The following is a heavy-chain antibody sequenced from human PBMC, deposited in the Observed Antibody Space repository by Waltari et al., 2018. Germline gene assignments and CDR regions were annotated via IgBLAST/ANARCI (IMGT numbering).Heavy chain of an antibody. D-gene: IGHD1-1*01. CDR3: ATYLGASLGTAAFDV. V-gene: IGHV4-39*01. Sequence: QLQLQESGPGLVKPSETLSLTCSVSGGSITSNRHYWGWIRQPPGQGLEWIGTMSYNGATYSSPSLKCRVTISRDTSKNQLSLKLGSVTAADTAVYYCATYLGASLGTAAFDVWGQGTMVTVSS. CDR2: MSYNGAT. J-gene: IGHJ3*01. CDR1: GGSITSNRHY.